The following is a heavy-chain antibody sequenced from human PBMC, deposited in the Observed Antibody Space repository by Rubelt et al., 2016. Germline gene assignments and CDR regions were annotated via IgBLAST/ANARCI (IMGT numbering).Heavy chain of an antibody. Sequence: EEQLVESGGNLVQPGGSLRLSCAVSGFTVSNTYMGWVRQAPGKGLEWVSLIYSGGNTYYADSVKGRFTISRDSSKNTLYLQMNSLRVEDTAVYYCARDRSVGSNWYRFVDYWGQGTLVTVSS. CDR1: GFTVSNTY. J-gene: IGHJ4*02. V-gene: IGHV3-66*01. CDR2: IYSGGNT. CDR3: ARDRSVGSNWYRFVDY. D-gene: IGHD6-13*01.